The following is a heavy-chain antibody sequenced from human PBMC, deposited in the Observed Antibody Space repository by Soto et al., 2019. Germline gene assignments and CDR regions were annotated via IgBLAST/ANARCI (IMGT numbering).Heavy chain of an antibody. CDR1: GFICSSYD. D-gene: IGHD2-8*02. Sequence: GSLRLSCAASGFICSSYDMSWVRQAPGKGLEWVSTILVDGRTFYVDSVKGRFTISRDSSQNTVYLQMNSLTAGDTALYYCAKATATGGGAFDICGQGTMVTVSS. CDR2: ILVDGRT. CDR3: AKATATGGGAFDI. V-gene: IGHV3-23*01. J-gene: IGHJ3*02.